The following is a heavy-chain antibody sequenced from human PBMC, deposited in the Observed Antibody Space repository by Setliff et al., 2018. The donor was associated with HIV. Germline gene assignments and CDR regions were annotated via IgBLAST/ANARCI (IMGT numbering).Heavy chain of an antibody. CDR2: ISAYNGNT. Sequence: ASVKVSCKASGYTFINYGISWVRQAPGQGLEWMGWISAYNGNTNYAQQLQGRVTMTTDTSTSTAYMELRSLRPDDTAVYYCARDGYYYDGSAYSTFDYWGQGTLVTVS. D-gene: IGHD3-22*01. CDR1: GYTFINYG. J-gene: IGHJ4*02. V-gene: IGHV1-18*01. CDR3: ARDGYYYDGSAYSTFDY.